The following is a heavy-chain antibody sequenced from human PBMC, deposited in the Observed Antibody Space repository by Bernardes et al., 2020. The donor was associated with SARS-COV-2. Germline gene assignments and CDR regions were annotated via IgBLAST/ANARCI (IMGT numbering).Heavy chain of an antibody. D-gene: IGHD2-15*01. CDR3: SKQRSSGGDI. V-gene: IGHV3-73*01. J-gene: IGHJ3*02. CDR2: IRSKANSYAT. Sequence: GGSLRLSCAASGFTFSAYAMHWVRQASGKGLEWVGRIRSKANSYATAYGESVKGRFTISRDDSKNTAYLQMNSLKTEDTAVYYCSKQRSSGGDIWGQGTMVTVSS. CDR1: GFTFSAYA.